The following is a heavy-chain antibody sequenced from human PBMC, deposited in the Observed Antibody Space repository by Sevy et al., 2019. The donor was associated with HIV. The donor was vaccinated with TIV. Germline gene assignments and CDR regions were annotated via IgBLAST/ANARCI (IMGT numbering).Heavy chain of an antibody. CDR3: AREGPLRYFDWLPPFNWFDP. CDR1: GGSISSYY. Sequence: SETLSLTCTVSGGSISSYYWSWIRQPTGKGLEWIGRIYTSGSTNYNPSLKSRVTMSVDTSKNQFSLKLSSVTAADTAVYYCAREGPLRYFDWLPPFNWFDPWGQGTLVTVSS. V-gene: IGHV4-4*07. CDR2: IYTSGST. J-gene: IGHJ5*02. D-gene: IGHD3-9*01.